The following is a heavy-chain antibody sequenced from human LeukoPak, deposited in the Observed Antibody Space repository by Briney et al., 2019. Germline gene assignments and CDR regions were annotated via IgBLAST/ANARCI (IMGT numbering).Heavy chain of an antibody. J-gene: IGHJ4*02. V-gene: IGHV3-23*01. CDR3: AKRTSGSSWYSPDS. CDR2: MSGDATNT. D-gene: IGHD6-13*01. Sequence: GGSLRLSCAASGFTFSSFAMNWVRQAPGKGLEWVSTMSGDATNTYYADSAKGRFTISRDNSKTTLFLQMNSLRAEDTAVYYCAKRTSGSSWYSPDSWGQGTLVTVSS. CDR1: GFTFSSFA.